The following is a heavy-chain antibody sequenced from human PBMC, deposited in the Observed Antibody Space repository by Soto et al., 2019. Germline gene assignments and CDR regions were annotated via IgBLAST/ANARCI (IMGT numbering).Heavy chain of an antibody. CDR3: AGDTKPGIVVVPAAIPYYYYGMDV. J-gene: IGHJ6*02. CDR2: IIPIFGTA. D-gene: IGHD2-2*01. CDR1: VGTFSSYA. Sequence: VQLVQSWAEVKKPGYSVKVSCKASVGTFSSYAISWVRQAPGQGLEWMGGIIPIFGTANYAKKFKGRVTITAEESTRTADMELSSLKSEDTAVYYCAGDTKPGIVVVPAAIPYYYYGMDVWGQGTTVTVSS. V-gene: IGHV1-69*01.